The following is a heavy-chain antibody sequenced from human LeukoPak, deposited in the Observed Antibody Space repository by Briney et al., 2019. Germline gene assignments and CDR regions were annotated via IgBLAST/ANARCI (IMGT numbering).Heavy chain of an antibody. J-gene: IGHJ4*02. CDR2: IYYSGST. CDR1: GGSLSSSSYY. Sequence: PSETLPLTCTVSGGSLSSSSYYWGWIRQPPGKGLECIGYIYYSGSTYYNPSLKSRVTISVDTSKSQFSLKLSSVTAADTAVYYCASLLQGVDYWGQGTLVTVSS. CDR3: ASLLQGVDY. V-gene: IGHV4-39*01. D-gene: IGHD6-13*01.